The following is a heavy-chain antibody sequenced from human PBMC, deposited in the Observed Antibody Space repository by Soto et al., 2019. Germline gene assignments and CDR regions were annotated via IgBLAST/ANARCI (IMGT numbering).Heavy chain of an antibody. CDR3: TRPGGPMVRGVADSGY. Sequence: EVQLVESGGGLVQPGGSLKLSCAASGFTFSGSAMHWVRQASGKGLEWVGRIRSKANSYATAYAASVKGRFTISRDDSKNTAYLQMNSLKTEDTAVYDCTRPGGPMVRGVADSGYWGHGTLVTVSS. D-gene: IGHD3-10*01. J-gene: IGHJ4*01. V-gene: IGHV3-73*02. CDR2: IRSKANSYAT. CDR1: GFTFSGSA.